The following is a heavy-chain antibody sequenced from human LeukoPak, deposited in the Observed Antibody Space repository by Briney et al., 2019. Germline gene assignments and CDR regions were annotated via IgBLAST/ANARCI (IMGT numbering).Heavy chain of an antibody. D-gene: IGHD5-12*01. V-gene: IGHV3-23*01. J-gene: IGHJ4*02. CDR1: GFTFSSYA. CDR2: ISGSGGST. Sequence: PGGSLRLSCAASGFTFSSYAMSWVRQPPGKGLEWVSAISGSGGSTYYADSVKGRFTITRDNSKNTLYLQMNSLRAEDTAAYYCAKVSPDIVATTSYDYWGQGTLVTVSS. CDR3: AKVSPDIVATTSYDY.